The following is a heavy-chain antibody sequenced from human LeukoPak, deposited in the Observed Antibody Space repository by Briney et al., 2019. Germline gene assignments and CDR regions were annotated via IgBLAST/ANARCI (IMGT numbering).Heavy chain of an antibody. CDR2: ISAYNGNT. CDR3: ASISYGDYSSDY. V-gene: IGHV1-18*01. Sequence: GASVTVSCKASGYTFTSYGISWVRQAPGQGLEWMGWISAYNGNTNYAQKLQGRVTMTTDTSTSTAYMELRSLRSDDTAVYYCASISYGDYSSDYWGQGTLVTVSS. D-gene: IGHD4-17*01. CDR1: GYTFTSYG. J-gene: IGHJ4*02.